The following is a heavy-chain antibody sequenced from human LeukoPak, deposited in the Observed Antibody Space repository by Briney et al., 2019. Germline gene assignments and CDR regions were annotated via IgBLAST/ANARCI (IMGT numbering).Heavy chain of an antibody. CDR1: GGSFSGYY. D-gene: IGHD2-15*01. V-gene: IGHV4-34*01. CDR2: INHSGST. J-gene: IGHJ5*02. CDR3: ARGLDLIVVVVAATGGFDP. Sequence: SETLSLTCAVYGGSFSGYYWSWIRQPPGKGLEWIGEINHSGSTNYNPSLKSRVTISVDTSKNQFSLKLSSVTAADTAVYYYARGLDLIVVVVAATGGFDPWGQGTLVTVSS.